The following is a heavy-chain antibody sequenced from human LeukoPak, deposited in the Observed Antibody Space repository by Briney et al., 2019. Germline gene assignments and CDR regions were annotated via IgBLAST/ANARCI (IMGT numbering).Heavy chain of an antibody. V-gene: IGHV1-18*01. CDR1: GYTFTSYG. J-gene: IGHJ6*02. Sequence: ASVKVSCKASGYTFTSYGISWVRQAPGQGLAWMGWISAYNGNTNYAQKLQGRVTMTTDTSTSTAYIELRSLRSDDTAVYYCARDRFLEWLRSDYYYYGMDVWGQGTTVTVSS. CDR3: ARDRFLEWLRSDYYYYGMDV. CDR2: ISAYNGNT. D-gene: IGHD3-3*01.